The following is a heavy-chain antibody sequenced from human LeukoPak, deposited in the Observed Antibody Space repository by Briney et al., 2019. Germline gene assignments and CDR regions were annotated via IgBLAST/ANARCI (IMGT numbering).Heavy chain of an antibody. CDR2: IIPIFGTA. D-gene: IGHD6-13*01. J-gene: IGHJ4*02. CDR3: ARVEDRIAAAGIGY. V-gene: IGHV1-69*13. Sequence: SVKVSCKASGGTFSSYAISWVRQAPGQGLEWMGGIIPIFGTANYAQKFQGRVTITADESTSTPYMELSSLRSEDTAVYYCARVEDRIAAAGIGYWGQGTLVTVSS. CDR1: GGTFSSYA.